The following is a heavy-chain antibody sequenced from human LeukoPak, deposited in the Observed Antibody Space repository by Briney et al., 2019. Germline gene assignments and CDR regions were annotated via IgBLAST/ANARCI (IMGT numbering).Heavy chain of an antibody. V-gene: IGHV1-46*01. J-gene: IGHJ4*02. CDR2: INPSGGST. Sequence: ASVKVSCKASGYTFTSYDINWVRQATGQGLEWMGIINPSGGSTSYAQKFQGRVTMTRDTSTSTVYMELSSLRSEDTAVYYCARVRVYFDYWGQGTLVTVSS. CDR1: GYTFTSYD. CDR3: ARVRVYFDY.